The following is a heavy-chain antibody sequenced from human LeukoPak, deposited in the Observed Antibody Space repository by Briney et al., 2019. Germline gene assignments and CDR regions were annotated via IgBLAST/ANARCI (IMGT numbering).Heavy chain of an antibody. J-gene: IGHJ4*02. CDR3: AKDPGTYNYDSSYYTG. V-gene: IGHV3-30-3*01. CDR2: ISYDGSNK. D-gene: IGHD3-22*01. CDR1: QYIFSNYA. Sequence: GGSLRLSCAASQYIFSNYAMHWVRQAPGKGLEWVAVISYDGSNKFHADSVKGRFTISRDNSKNTLYLQMNSLRAEDTAVYYCAKDPGTYNYDSSYYTGWGQGTLVTVSS.